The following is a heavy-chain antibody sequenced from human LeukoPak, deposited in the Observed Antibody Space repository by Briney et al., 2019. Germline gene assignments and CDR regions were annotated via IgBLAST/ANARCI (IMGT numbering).Heavy chain of an antibody. CDR1: GGTFSSYA. V-gene: IGHV1-2*06. CDR3: AREGDMDYGDYAFDY. Sequence: ASVKVSCKASGGTFSSYAISWVRQAPGQGLEWMGRINPNSGGTNYAQKFQGRVTMTRDTSISTAYMELSRLRSDDTAVYYCAREGDMDYGDYAFDYWGQGTLVTVSS. CDR2: INPNSGGT. D-gene: IGHD4-17*01. J-gene: IGHJ4*02.